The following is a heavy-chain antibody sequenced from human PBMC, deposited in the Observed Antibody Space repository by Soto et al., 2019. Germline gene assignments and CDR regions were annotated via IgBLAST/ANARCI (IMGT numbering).Heavy chain of an antibody. J-gene: IGHJ5*02. CDR3: AKDAVYRDGLWLMDS. V-gene: IGHV3-23*01. CDR2: VTGSGSQI. CDR1: GFTISTYA. Sequence: GGSLRLSCAASGFTISTYAMTWVRQAPGKGLECVSGVTGSGSQIYYADSVKGRFTISKDNSKNTLYLQMSSLREEDTALYYCAKDAVYRDGLWLMDSWGQGTLVTVSS. D-gene: IGHD2-21*01.